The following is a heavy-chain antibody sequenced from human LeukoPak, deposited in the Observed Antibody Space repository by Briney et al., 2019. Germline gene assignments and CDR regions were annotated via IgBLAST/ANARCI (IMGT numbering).Heavy chain of an antibody. CDR2: IKSKTDGGTT. CDR3: TTARFGYCSGGSCQNWFDP. CDR1: GFTFSIAW. J-gene: IGHJ5*02. V-gene: IGHV3-15*01. Sequence: PGGSLRLSCAASGFTFSIAWMSWVRQAPGKGLEWVGRIKSKTDGGTTDYAAPVKGRFTISRDDSKNTLYLQMNSLKTEDTAVYYCTTARFGYCSGGSCQNWFDPWGQGTLVTVSS. D-gene: IGHD2-15*01.